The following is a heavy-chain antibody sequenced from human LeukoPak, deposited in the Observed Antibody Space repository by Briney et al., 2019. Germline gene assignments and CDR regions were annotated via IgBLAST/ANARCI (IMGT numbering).Heavy chain of an antibody. CDR2: NSYSGST. V-gene: IGHV4-59*01. Sequence: SETMSLTCTVSGGSISTYYWSWIRQPPGKELEWIGYNSYSGSTNYNPSPKSRVTISVDTSKNQFSLKPSTVTAADTAVYYCARAFVWCMDVWGQGTPVTVSS. CDR1: GGSISTYY. J-gene: IGHJ6*02. CDR3: ARAFVWCMDV. D-gene: IGHD4/OR15-4a*01.